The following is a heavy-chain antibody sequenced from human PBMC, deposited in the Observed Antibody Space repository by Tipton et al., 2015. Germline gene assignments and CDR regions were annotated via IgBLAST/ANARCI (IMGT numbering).Heavy chain of an antibody. J-gene: IGHJ6*02. CDR3: ARDLEHGMDA. V-gene: IGHV4-61*01. D-gene: IGHD5-24*01. Sequence: GLVKPSETLSLTCTVSGGSVSSGSAYHWSWIRQPPGKGLEWIGNIDYSGTKNYNPSLKSRVTISLDTSKNQFSLKLSSVTAADTAVYYCARDLEHGMDAWGQGPTVTVS. CDR1: GGSVSSGSAYH. CDR2: IDYSGTK.